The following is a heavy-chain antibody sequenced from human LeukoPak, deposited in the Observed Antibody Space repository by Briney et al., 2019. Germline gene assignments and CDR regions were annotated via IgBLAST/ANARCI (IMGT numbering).Heavy chain of an antibody. V-gene: IGHV4-59*01. J-gene: IGHJ4*02. D-gene: IGHD6-19*01. CDR2: ISYSGGT. Sequence: SETLSLTCTVSGGSISNYYWNWIRQPPGKGLEWVGHISYSGGTKYNPSLQSRVTISVDTSKNQFSLKLSSVTAADTAVHYCARAHSSGRTFDYWGQGTLVTVSS. CDR1: GGSISNYY. CDR3: ARAHSSGRTFDY.